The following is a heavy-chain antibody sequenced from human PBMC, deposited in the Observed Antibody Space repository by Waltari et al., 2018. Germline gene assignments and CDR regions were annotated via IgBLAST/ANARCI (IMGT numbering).Heavy chain of an antibody. V-gene: IGHV4-39*01. CDR1: GGSISSSSYY. D-gene: IGHD3-16*01. J-gene: IGHJ3*02. CDR2: IYYSGST. Sequence: QLQLQESGQGLVKPSETLSLTCTVSGGSISSSSYYWGWIRQPPGKGLEWIGSIYYSGSTYYNPSLKSRVTISVDTSKNQFSLKLSSVTAADTAVYYCALLPLGGAFDIWGQGTMVTVSS. CDR3: ALLPLGGAFDI.